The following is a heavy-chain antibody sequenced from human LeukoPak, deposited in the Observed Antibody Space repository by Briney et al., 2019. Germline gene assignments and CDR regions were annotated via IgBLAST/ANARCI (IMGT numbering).Heavy chain of an antibody. CDR1: GFTFSSYS. J-gene: IGHJ3*02. CDR3: AKLPTPYYDSSGYRVEDI. Sequence: GGSLRLSCAASGFTFSSYSMNWVRQAPGKGLEWVSSISSSSSYIYYADSVKGRFTISRDNAKNSLYLQMNSLRAEDTAVYYCAKLPTPYYDSSGYRVEDIWGQGTMVTVSS. D-gene: IGHD3-22*01. CDR2: ISSSSSYI. V-gene: IGHV3-21*01.